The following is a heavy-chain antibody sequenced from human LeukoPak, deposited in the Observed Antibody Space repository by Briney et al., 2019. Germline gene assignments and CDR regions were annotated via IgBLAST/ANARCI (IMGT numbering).Heavy chain of an antibody. V-gene: IGHV3-21*01. CDR2: IMSSNSHI. Sequence: GGSLRLPCAASGFTFTSYSMNWVRQAPGKGLEWVSSIMSSNSHIYYADSVRGRFTISGDNAKNSLYLQMNSLRAEDTAVYYCARDYDGSGYFGYWGQGTLVTVSS. CDR1: GFTFTSYS. D-gene: IGHD3-22*01. J-gene: IGHJ4*02. CDR3: ARDYDGSGYFGY.